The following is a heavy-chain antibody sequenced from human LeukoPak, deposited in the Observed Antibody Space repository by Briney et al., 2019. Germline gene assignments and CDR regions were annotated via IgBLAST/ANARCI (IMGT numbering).Heavy chain of an antibody. D-gene: IGHD3-16*02. J-gene: IGHJ6*02. CDR2: ISPSGGST. CDR3: ALDGMITFGGVIGGMDV. Sequence: ASVKVSCKASGYTFTSYYMHWVRQAPGQGLEWMGIISPSGGSTSYAQKFQGRVTMTRDTSTSTVYMELSSLRSEDTAVYYCALDGMITFGGVIGGMDVWGQGTTVTVSS. V-gene: IGHV1-46*01. CDR1: GYTFTSYY.